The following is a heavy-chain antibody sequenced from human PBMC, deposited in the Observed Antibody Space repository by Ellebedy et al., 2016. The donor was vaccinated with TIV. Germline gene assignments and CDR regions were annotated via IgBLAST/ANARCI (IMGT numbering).Heavy chain of an antibody. CDR1: GYIFTSYG. Sequence: AASVKVSCKAFGYIFTSYGISWVRPPPGQGLKWMGWISPYTGDTNYAQKFQGRVTMTTDTSTSTVYMELRSLRSDDTAVYYCARDDAYSGYDWAGNYFDYWGQGTLVTVSS. CDR2: ISPYTGDT. V-gene: IGHV1-18*04. J-gene: IGHJ4*02. D-gene: IGHD5-12*01. CDR3: ARDDAYSGYDWAGNYFDY.